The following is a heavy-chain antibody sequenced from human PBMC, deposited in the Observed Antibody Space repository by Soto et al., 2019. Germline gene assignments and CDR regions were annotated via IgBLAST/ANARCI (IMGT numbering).Heavy chain of an antibody. CDR3: ARDQAYCGGDCYSDY. J-gene: IGHJ4*02. CDR1: GFTFSSYW. CDR2: IKQDGSEK. D-gene: IGHD2-21*02. Sequence: QPGGSLRLSCAASGFTFSSYWMSWVRQAPGKGLEWVANIKQDGSEKYYVDSVKGRFTISRDNAKNSLYLQMNSLRAEDTAVYYCARDQAYCGGDCYSDYWGQGTLVTVSS. V-gene: IGHV3-7*01.